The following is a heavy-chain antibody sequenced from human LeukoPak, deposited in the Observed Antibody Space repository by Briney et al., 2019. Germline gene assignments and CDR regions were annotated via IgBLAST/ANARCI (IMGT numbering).Heavy chain of an antibody. Sequence: PSETLSLTRSVSGDSLNYYYWSWIRQPAGKGLQWIGRIYSSGDTNNSPSLRSRITMSIDTSKNQFSLKLSSVTAADTAVYYCARGSTYYYDNGGFYVFFDYWGQGLLVTVSS. CDR1: GDSLNYYY. V-gene: IGHV4-4*07. CDR3: ARGSTYYYDNGGFYVFFDY. D-gene: IGHD3-22*01. J-gene: IGHJ4*02. CDR2: IYSSGDT.